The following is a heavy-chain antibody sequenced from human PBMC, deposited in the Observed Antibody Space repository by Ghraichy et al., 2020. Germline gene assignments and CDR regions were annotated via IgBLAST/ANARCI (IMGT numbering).Heavy chain of an antibody. V-gene: IGHV2-5*01. CDR3: AHPEGYGRDYYFDY. CDR2: IYWNDEK. J-gene: IGHJ4*02. CDR1: GLSLSASGVG. D-gene: IGHD5-18*01. Sequence: SGPTLVKPTQTLTLTCTFSGLSLSASGVGVGWIRQPPGKALEWLGIIYWNDEKNYSPSLKSRLTITKDTSKNQVVLSMTNMDPVDTATYYCAHPEGYGRDYYFDYWGQGTLVTVSS.